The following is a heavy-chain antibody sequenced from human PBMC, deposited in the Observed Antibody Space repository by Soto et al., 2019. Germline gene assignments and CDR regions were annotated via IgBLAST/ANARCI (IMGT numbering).Heavy chain of an antibody. CDR3: VRLWFGKVDV. D-gene: IGHD3-10*01. CDR2: IYYTGTT. CDR1: GGSISSGGYH. V-gene: IGHV4-31*03. J-gene: IGHJ6*02. Sequence: PSETLSLTCTVSGGSISSGGYHWIWIRQHPGKGLESIGYIYYTGTTAYNPSLKSRLFISVDTSKNQFSLSLSSVTAADTAVYYCVRLWFGKVDVWGQGTTVTVSS.